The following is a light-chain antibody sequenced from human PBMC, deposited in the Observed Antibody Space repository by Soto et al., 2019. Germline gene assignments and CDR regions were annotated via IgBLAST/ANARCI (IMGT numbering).Light chain of an antibody. CDR3: QQNYSPPLT. J-gene: IGKJ4*01. CDR1: QSINSY. Sequence: DIQMTQSPSSLSASVGDRVTITCRASQSINSYLNWYQQKQGKAPKLLIYAASSLRSGVPSRFSGSGSGTDFTLTISSLQPEDFATYYCQQNYSPPLTFGGGTKVEIK. V-gene: IGKV1-39*01. CDR2: AAS.